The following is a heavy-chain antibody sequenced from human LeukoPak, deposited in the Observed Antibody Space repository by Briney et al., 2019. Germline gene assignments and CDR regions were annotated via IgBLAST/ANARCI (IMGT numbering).Heavy chain of an antibody. CDR1: RFMLHRQT. Sequence: GCSVRLPRLACRFMLHRQTMNWVGQAPATGLEWVSSIDGASSSISYADSLKARFTISRDNAKNSLFLQISSLRTEDTAVYYGARGSISLAWGQGTLVSASS. D-gene: IGHD3-3*01. J-gene: IGHJ5*02. CDR3: ARGSISLA. V-gene: IGHV3-21*01. CDR2: IDGASSSI.